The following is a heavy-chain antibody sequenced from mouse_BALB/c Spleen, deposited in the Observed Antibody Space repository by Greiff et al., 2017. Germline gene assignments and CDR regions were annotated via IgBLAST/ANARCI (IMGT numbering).Heavy chain of an antibody. D-gene: IGHD2-3*01. V-gene: IGHV7-3*02. CDR2: IRNKANGYTT. Sequence: EVHLVESGGGLVQPGGSLRLSCATSGFTFTDYYMSWVRQPPGKALEWLGFIRNKANGYTTEYSASVKGRFTISRDNSQSILYLQMNTLRAEDSATYYCAREGYDGYYSFDYWGQGTTLTVSS. CDR1: GFTFTDYY. CDR3: AREGYDGYYSFDY. J-gene: IGHJ2*01.